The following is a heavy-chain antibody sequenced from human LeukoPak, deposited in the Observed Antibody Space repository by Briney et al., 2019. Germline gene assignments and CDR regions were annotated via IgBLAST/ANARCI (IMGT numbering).Heavy chain of an antibody. CDR2: ILYDGSKK. Sequence: PGGSLRLSCTASGFTFSSYAMKWVRQAPGKGLEWVALILYDGSKKYYADSVKGRFTISRDNSKNTLYLQMNSLRAEDTAVYYCAKDRSMITFGGVTAFDYWGQGTLVTVSS. V-gene: IGHV3-30*04. D-gene: IGHD3-16*01. J-gene: IGHJ4*02. CDR1: GFTFSSYA. CDR3: AKDRSMITFGGVTAFDY.